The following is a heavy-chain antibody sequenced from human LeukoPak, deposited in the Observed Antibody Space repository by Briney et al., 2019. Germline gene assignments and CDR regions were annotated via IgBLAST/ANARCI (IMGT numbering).Heavy chain of an antibody. V-gene: IGHV4-39*01. D-gene: IGHD1-14*01. CDR1: GGSISSSSYY. J-gene: IGHJ4*02. CDR3: ARHSRTKPRFFDY. CDR2: IYYSGST. Sequence: PSETLSLTCTVSGGSISSSSYYWGWIRQPPGKGLEWIGNIYYSGSTYYNPSLKSRVTISVDTSKNQFSLKLSSVTAADTAVYYCARHSRTKPRFFDYWGQGTLATVSS.